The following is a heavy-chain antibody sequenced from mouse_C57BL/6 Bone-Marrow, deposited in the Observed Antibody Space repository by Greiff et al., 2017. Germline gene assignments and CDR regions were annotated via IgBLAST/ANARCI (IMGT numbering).Heavy chain of an antibody. D-gene: IGHD2-4*01. Sequence: DVKLVESGGGLVQPKGSLKLSCAASGFSFNTYAMNWVRQAPGKGLEWVARIRSKSNNYATYYADSVKDRFTISRDDSESMLYLQMNNLKTEDTAMYYCVRQRGLRPYFDYWGQGTTLTVSS. CDR1: GFSFNTYA. J-gene: IGHJ2*01. CDR3: VRQRGLRPYFDY. V-gene: IGHV10-1*01. CDR2: IRSKSNNYAT.